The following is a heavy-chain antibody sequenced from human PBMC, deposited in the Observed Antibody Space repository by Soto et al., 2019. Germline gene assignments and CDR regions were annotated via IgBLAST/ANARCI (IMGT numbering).Heavy chain of an antibody. D-gene: IGHD3-22*01. CDR1: GGSFSGYY. CDR2: INHSGST. CDR3: ARGIRPIVVRPLYYFDY. J-gene: IGHJ4*02. V-gene: IGHV4-34*01. Sequence: PSETLSLTCAVYGGSFSGYYWSWIRQPPGKGLEWIGEINHSGSTNYNPSLKSRVTISVDTSKNQFSLKLSSVTAADTAVYYCARGIRPIVVRPLYYFDYWGQGTLVTVSS.